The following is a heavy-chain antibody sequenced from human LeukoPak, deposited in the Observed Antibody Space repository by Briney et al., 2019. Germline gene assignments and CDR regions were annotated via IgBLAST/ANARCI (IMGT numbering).Heavy chain of an antibody. Sequence: SETLSLTCTVSGGSISSYYWSWIRQPPRKGLEWIGYIYYSGSTNYNPSLKSRVTISVDTSKNQFSLKLSSVTAADTAVYYCARLGTAVPGNYYYYYYMDVWGKGTTVTVSS. D-gene: IGHD7-27*01. J-gene: IGHJ6*03. CDR3: ARLGTAVPGNYYYYYYMDV. CDR2: IYYSGST. V-gene: IGHV4-59*01. CDR1: GGSISSYY.